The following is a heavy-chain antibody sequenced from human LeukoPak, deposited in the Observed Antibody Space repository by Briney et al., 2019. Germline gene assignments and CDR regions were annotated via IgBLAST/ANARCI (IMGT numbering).Heavy chain of an antibody. CDR3: ARLGTAVVARFFDY. CDR2: IYPGDSDT. V-gene: IGHV5-51*01. CDR1: GYSFTNYW. D-gene: IGHD5-18*01. J-gene: IGHJ4*02. Sequence: GESLKISCKGSGYSFTNYWVAWVRQMAGKGLEWMGSIYPGDSDTRYSPSFQGQVTISADKSISTAYLQWRGLKASDTAMYYCARLGTAVVARFFDYWGQGSLVTVSS.